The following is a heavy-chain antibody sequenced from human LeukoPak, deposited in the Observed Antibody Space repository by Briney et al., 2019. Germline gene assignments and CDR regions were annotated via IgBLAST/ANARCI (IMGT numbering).Heavy chain of an antibody. CDR1: GFTFSSYA. CDR3: AKDSQVFGY. V-gene: IGHV3-23*01. J-gene: IGHJ3*01. Sequence: GGSLRLSCTASGFTFSSYAMSWVRQAPGKGLEWVSGSGGSGSDIYYSDSVKGRFTISRDNSKNTVFLQMNSLRAEDTAVYYCAKDSQVFGYWGQGTMVSVSS. D-gene: IGHD3-22*01. CDR2: SGGSGSDI.